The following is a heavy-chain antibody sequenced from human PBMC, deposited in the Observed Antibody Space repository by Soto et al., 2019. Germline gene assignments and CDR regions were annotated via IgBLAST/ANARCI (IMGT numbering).Heavy chain of an antibody. Sequence: QVQLQESGPGLVKPSETLSLTCTVSGDSITTYYWRWIRQPPGKGLEWIGCFYYSGGTNYNPSLKCRXXIXIXXSKNQFSLKLSSVTAADTAVYYCARDPELRGYFDYWGQGTLVTVSS. CDR1: GDSITTYY. J-gene: IGHJ4*02. CDR3: ARDPELRGYFDY. D-gene: IGHD1-26*01. CDR2: FYYSGGT. V-gene: IGHV4-59*01.